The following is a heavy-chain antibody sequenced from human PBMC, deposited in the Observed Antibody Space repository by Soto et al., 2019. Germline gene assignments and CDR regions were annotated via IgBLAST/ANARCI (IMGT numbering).Heavy chain of an antibody. J-gene: IGHJ4*02. CDR3: VRGHVRGNDRHFDY. D-gene: IGHD3-16*02. CDR2: IIGDGNEI. Sequence: EVQLAESGGGLVQPGGSLRLSCAASGFTFSSHWMHWVRQAPGKGLVWVSRIIGDGNEITYADSVKGRFTISRDNAKNTLILHMNSLRAEDEAVYYCVRGHVRGNDRHFDYWGQGTLVTVSS. CDR1: GFTFSSHW. V-gene: IGHV3-74*01.